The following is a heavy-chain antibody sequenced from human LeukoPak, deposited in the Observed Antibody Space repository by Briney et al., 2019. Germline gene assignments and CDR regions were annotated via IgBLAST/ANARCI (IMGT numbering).Heavy chain of an antibody. J-gene: IGHJ6*02. CDR1: GFTFSSYA. D-gene: IGHD6-19*01. Sequence: GGSLMLACAASGFTFSSYAMSWARQAPGKGLAWVSGISGSGRSTHSADSVKGRLTISRDNAKNSLYLQMNSLRAEDTAVYYCARVSGWDGMDVWG. CDR3: ARVSGWDGMDV. V-gene: IGHV3-23*01. CDR2: ISGSGRST.